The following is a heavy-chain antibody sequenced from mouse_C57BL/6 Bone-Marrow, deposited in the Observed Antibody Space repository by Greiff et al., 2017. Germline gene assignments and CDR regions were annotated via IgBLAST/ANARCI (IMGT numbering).Heavy chain of an antibody. CDR1: GYTFTSYW. CDR3: ARAAFSYGNSAWFAY. V-gene: IGHV1-64*01. CDR2: IHPNSGST. J-gene: IGHJ3*01. D-gene: IGHD2-1*01. Sequence: QVQLQQSGAELVKPGASVKLSCKASGYTFTSYWMHWVKQRPGQGLEWIGMIHPNSGSTNYNEKFKSKATLTVDKSSSTAYMQLSSLTSEDSAVYYSARAAFSYGNSAWFAYWGQGTLVTVSA.